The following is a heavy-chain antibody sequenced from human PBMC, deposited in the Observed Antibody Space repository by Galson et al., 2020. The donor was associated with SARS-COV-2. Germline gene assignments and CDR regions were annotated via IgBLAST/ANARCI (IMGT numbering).Heavy chain of an antibody. J-gene: IGHJ3*01. V-gene: IGHV3-73*01. Sequence: GESLKISCASSGLTFSGSAIHWVRHASGKRLEWVGRIRTQPNNYATAYSASVTGRFTISRDDSKNTAFLQMNRLKTEDTAVYYCTRPCISVSGAFGAWGQGKRVNVFS. CDR1: GLTFSGSA. CDR3: TRPCISVSGAFGA. D-gene: IGHD6-19*01. CDR2: IRTQPNNYAT.